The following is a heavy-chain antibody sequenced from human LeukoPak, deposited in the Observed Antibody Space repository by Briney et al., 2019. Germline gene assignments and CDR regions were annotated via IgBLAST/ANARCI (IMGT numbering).Heavy chain of an antibody. D-gene: IGHD2-2*01. Sequence: GASVKVSCKASGGTFSSYTISWVRQAPGQGLEWMGRIIPILGIANYAQKFQGRVTITADKSTSTAYMELSSLRSEDTAVYYCAVYCSSTSCFRFDPWGQGTLVTVPS. V-gene: IGHV1-69*02. CDR3: AVYCSSTSCFRFDP. CDR1: GGTFSSYT. CDR2: IIPILGIA. J-gene: IGHJ5*02.